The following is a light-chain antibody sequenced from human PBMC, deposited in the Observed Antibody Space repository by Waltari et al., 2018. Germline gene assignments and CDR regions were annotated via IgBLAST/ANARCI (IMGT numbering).Light chain of an antibody. CDR2: DVF. CDR3: SSYAATNNLRNV. V-gene: IGLV2-8*01. CDR1: AFKY. J-gene: IGLJ1*01. Sequence: QSALTQPPSASGSEGQSVTISCSGAFKYVSWYQKHPGKAPKLLIYDVFKRPSGVTDGFSGSQSGDTATLTVSWVQFEDEAVYYCSSYAATNNLRNVFGTGTRLTVL.